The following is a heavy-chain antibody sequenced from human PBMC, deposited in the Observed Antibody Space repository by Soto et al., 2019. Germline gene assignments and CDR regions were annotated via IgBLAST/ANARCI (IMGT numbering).Heavy chain of an antibody. V-gene: IGHV1-69*06. D-gene: IGHD2-15*01. CDR1: GGTFNAHA. J-gene: IGHJ4*02. CDR2: IIPIFGTP. Sequence: ASVKVSCKGSGGTFNAHAISWVRQAPGQGLEWMGGIIPIFGTPNYAQKFQGRLTINADTSTTTAYLELSSLRSDDTAVYFCARVRWTLSLEESDALWGQGTLVTVSS. CDR3: ARVRWTLSLEESDAL.